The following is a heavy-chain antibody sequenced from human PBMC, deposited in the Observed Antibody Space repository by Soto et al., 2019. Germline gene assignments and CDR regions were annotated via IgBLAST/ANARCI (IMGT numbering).Heavy chain of an antibody. CDR3: AKVSTYDFWSGYYLDY. CDR1: GFTFSSYG. CDR2: ISYDGSNK. V-gene: IGHV3-30*18. J-gene: IGHJ4*02. D-gene: IGHD3-3*01. Sequence: SGGSLRLSCAASGFTFSSYGMHWVRQAPGKGLEWVAVISYDGSNKNYADSVKGRFTISRDNPKNTLYLQMNSLRAEDTALYYCAKVSTYDFWSGYYLDYWGQGTLVTVSS.